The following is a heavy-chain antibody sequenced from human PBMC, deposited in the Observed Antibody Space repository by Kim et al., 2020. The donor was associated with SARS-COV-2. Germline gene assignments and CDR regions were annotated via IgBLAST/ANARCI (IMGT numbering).Heavy chain of an antibody. V-gene: IGHV3-53*01. CDR3: ARGYGDYYFDY. CDR2: T. J-gene: IGHJ4*02. Sequence: TYYADSGKGRFTISRANSKNTLYLQMNSLRAEDTAVYFCARGYGDYYFDYWGQGTLVTVSS. D-gene: IGHD4-17*01.